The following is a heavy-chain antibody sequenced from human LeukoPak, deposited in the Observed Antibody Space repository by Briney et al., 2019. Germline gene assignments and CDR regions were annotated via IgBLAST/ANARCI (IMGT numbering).Heavy chain of an antibody. Sequence: SETLSLTCAVYGGSFSGSYWSWLRQPPGKGLEWIGEINYSGRTKHNPSLKSRVNISVDTSKNEFSLKLSSVTAADTAVYYCARESRGYNSGLFDYWGQGTLVTVSS. CDR1: GGSFSGSY. CDR3: ARESRGYNSGLFDY. CDR2: INYSGRT. D-gene: IGHD5-24*01. V-gene: IGHV4-34*01. J-gene: IGHJ4*02.